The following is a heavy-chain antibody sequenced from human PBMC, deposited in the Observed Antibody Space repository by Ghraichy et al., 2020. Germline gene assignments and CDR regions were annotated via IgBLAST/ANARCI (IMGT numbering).Heavy chain of an antibody. Sequence: GALRLSCAASGFAFSSYALTWVRQAPGKGLEWVSSVSGSGDITNYADSVKGRFTMSRDNSKNTLYLQMNSLRVEDTAVYYCAKDRIVAANMGAYVHWGQQTLVHASS. CDR2: VSGSGDIT. CDR3: AKDRIVAANMGAYVH. CDR1: GFAFSSYA. J-gene: IGHJ4*02. D-gene: IGHD6-13*01. V-gene: IGHV3-23*01.